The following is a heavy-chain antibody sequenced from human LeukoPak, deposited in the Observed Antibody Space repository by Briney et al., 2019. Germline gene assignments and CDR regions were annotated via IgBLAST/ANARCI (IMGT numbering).Heavy chain of an antibody. CDR3: ARAGGRTMGRGVITNYYYYGMDV. D-gene: IGHD3-10*01. Sequence: PSQTLSLTCTVSGGSISSGDYYWSWIRQPPGKGLVWIGYIYYSGSSYYNPSLKSRVTISVDTSKNQFSLKLSSVTAADTAVYYCARAGGRTMGRGVITNYYYYGMDVWGQGTTVTVSS. J-gene: IGHJ6*02. CDR1: GGSISSGDYY. V-gene: IGHV4-30-4*01. CDR2: IYYSGSS.